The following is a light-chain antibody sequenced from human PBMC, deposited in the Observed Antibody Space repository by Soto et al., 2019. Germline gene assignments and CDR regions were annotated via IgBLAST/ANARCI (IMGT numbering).Light chain of an antibody. CDR1: QGISSY. CDR3: QQLNSYPRGFT. Sequence: IQLTQSPSSLSASVGDRVTITCRASQGISSYLAWYQQKPGKAPKLLIYAASTLQSGVPSRFSGSGSGTDFTLTISSLQHEDFATYYCQQLNSYPRGFTFGPGTKVDIK. CDR2: AAS. V-gene: IGKV1-9*01. J-gene: IGKJ3*01.